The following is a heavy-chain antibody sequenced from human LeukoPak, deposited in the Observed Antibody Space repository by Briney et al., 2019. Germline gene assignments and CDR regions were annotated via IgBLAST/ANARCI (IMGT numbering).Heavy chain of an antibody. Sequence: PGGSLRLSCAASGFTFSSHWMTWVRLAPGKGLEWVANIKQGGSQKYYVDSVKGRFTSSRDDAKSTLFLQMNNLRAEDSALYYCARGPNFGDYVDFLDYWGQGTLVTVHS. CDR1: GFTFSSHW. J-gene: IGHJ4*02. CDR3: ARGPNFGDYVDFLDY. V-gene: IGHV3-7*01. D-gene: IGHD4-17*01. CDR2: IKQGGSQK.